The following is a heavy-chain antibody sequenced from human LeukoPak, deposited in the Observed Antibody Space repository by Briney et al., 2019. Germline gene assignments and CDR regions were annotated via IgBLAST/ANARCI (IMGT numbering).Heavy chain of an antibody. CDR3: AKVLSYYYDSSGYYPTFDAFDI. Sequence: GGSLRLSCAASGFTFSSYSMSWVRQAPGKGLEWVSAISGSGGSTYYADSVKGRLTISRDNSKNTLYLQMNSLRAEDTAVYYCAKVLSYYYDSSGYYPTFDAFDIWGQGTMVTVSS. J-gene: IGHJ3*02. V-gene: IGHV3-23*01. CDR2: ISGSGGST. D-gene: IGHD3-22*01. CDR1: GFTFSSYS.